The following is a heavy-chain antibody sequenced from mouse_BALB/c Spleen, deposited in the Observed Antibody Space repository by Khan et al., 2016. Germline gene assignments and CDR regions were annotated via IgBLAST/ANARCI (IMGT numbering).Heavy chain of an antibody. CDR1: GYTFTTYG. CDR2: INTYTGKP. J-gene: IGHJ2*01. Sequence: QIQLVQSGPELKTPGETVKISCKASGYTFTTYGMNWMKQAPGKGLKWMGWINTYTGKPTYADDFKGRFAFSLETSANTAYLQINNLKNEDSATXVCARQDKYVGGAYYFDYWGQGTTLTVSS. D-gene: IGHD2-10*02. CDR3: ARQDKYVGGAYYFDY. V-gene: IGHV9-3-1*01.